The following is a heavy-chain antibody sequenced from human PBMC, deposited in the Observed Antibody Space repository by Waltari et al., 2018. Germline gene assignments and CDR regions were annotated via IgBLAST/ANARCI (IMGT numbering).Heavy chain of an antibody. D-gene: IGHD3-3*01. J-gene: IGHJ5*02. CDR1: GGSIRSPSHS. CDR2: IYYSGTT. Sequence: QLQLQESGPGLVKPSETPSLTCSVPGGSIRSPSHSWAWLRQPPGKGLEWIGSIYYSGTTYYNLSLKSRVTLSVDTSKNQFSLKLSSVTAADTAMYFCARVARGGYYTGWFDTWGQGALVTVSS. CDR3: ARVARGGYYTGWFDT. V-gene: IGHV4-39*07.